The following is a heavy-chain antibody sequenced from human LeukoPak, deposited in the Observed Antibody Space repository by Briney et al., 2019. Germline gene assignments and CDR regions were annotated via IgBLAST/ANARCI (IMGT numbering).Heavy chain of an antibody. CDR2: ISGSGSAT. J-gene: IGHJ4*02. CDR1: GFTFSNYG. CDR3: AKTEAPAAIRAGSDY. V-gene: IGHV3-23*01. Sequence: GGSLRLSCAASGFTFSNYGMSWVRQAPGKGLEGCSTISGSGSATYNAGPVKGRFTTSRDNSNNTLDAQMNDLRAEATAVYYCAKTEAPAAIRAGSDYWGQGTLITVSS. D-gene: IGHD2-2*02.